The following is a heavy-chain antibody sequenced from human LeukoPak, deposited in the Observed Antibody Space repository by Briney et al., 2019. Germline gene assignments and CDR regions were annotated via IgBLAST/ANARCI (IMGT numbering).Heavy chain of an antibody. V-gene: IGHV4-59*01. J-gene: IGHJ4*02. Sequence: PSETLSLTCTLSGGSISSYYWSWIRQPPGKGLEWIGYIYYSGSTNYNPSLKSRVTISVDTSKNQFSLKLSSVTAADTAVYYCARVSWDPNSYYFDYWGQGTLVTVSS. CDR2: IYYSGST. CDR3: ARVSWDPNSYYFDY. D-gene: IGHD1-1*01. CDR1: GGSISSYY.